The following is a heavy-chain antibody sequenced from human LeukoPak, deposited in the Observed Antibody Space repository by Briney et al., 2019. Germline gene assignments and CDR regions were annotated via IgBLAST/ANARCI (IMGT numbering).Heavy chain of an antibody. CDR3: ASLGLRLGELSPYYFDY. V-gene: IGHV4-4*02. CDR1: GGSISSSNW. J-gene: IGHJ4*02. Sequence: SGTLSLTCAVSGGSISSSNWWSWVRQPPGKGLEWIGEIYHSGSTNYNPSLKSRVTISVDKSKNQFSLKLSSVTAADTAVYYCASLGLRLGELSPYYFDYWGQGTLVTVSS. D-gene: IGHD3-16*02. CDR2: IYHSGST.